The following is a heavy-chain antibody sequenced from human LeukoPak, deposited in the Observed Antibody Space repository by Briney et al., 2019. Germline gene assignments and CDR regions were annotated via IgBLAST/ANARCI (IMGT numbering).Heavy chain of an antibody. CDR2: ISYDGSNK. V-gene: IGHV3-30*04. Sequence: PGGSLRLSCAASGFTFSSYAMHWVRQAPGKGLEWVAVISYDGSNKYYADSVKGRFTISRDNSKNTLYLQMNSLRAEDTAVYYCARDYSPIAVAGNWFDPWGQGTLVTVSS. CDR1: GFTFSSYA. D-gene: IGHD6-19*01. CDR3: ARDYSPIAVAGNWFDP. J-gene: IGHJ5*02.